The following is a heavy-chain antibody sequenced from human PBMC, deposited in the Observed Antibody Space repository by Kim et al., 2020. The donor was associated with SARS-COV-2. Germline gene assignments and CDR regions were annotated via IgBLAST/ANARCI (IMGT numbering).Heavy chain of an antibody. J-gene: IGHJ4*02. CDR2: IYDSGNT. D-gene: IGHD3-10*01. CDR1: GASISSSSYY. V-gene: IGHV4-39*01. CDR3: ASRHYYGSGTDY. Sequence: SETLSLTCTVSGASISSSSYYWGWIRQPPGKGLEWIGSIYDSGNTYYNPSLKSRVTISVDTSKNQFSLKLSSATAADTAVYYCASRHYYGSGTDYWGQGTLVSVSS.